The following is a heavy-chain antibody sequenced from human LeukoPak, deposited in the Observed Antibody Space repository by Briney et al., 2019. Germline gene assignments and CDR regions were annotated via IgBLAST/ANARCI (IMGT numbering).Heavy chain of an antibody. CDR1: GFTFSRHA. V-gene: IGHV3-30*03. J-gene: IGHJ4*02. D-gene: IGHD3-3*01. Sequence: GGSLRLSCAPSGFTFSRHAMHWVRQAPGKRLEWVAIISNDGSRKYYAHSVEGRFTISRDNSKNTLYLQMDSLRAEDTAVYYFARDRAWNYFDYWGQGTLVTVSS. CDR2: ISNDGSRK. CDR3: ARDRAWNYFDY.